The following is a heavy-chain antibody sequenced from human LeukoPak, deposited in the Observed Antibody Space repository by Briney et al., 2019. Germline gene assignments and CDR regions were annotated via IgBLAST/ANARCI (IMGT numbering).Heavy chain of an antibody. CDR2: ISYGGKA. V-gene: IGHV4-31*11. D-gene: IGHD5-12*01. J-gene: IGHJ4*02. Sequence: SQTLSLTCAVSGDSISSGDYWWSWIRQHPGKGPEWIGYISYGGKADYNPSLKSRVAISADTPKNQFSLKLSSTTAADTAVYYCARAPVATPSEFDYWGQGTLVTVSS. CDR3: ARAPVATPSEFDY. CDR1: GDSISSGDYW.